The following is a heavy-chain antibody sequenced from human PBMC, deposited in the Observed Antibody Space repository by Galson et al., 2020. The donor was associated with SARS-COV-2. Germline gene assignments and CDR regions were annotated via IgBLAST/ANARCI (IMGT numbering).Heavy chain of an antibody. CDR3: ARLRYYDVLTGYFVDV. V-gene: IGHV1-2*02. J-gene: IGHJ6*02. D-gene: IGHD3-9*01. CDR1: RYTFTDYY. CDR2: INPKNGGT. Sequence: ASVTVSCLASRYTFTDYYFHWLRPAPGQGRAGMGWINPKNGGTHYAQKFEGRVTMTRDTSITTAYMALSRLRADDTAVYYCARLRYYDVLTGYFVDVWGQGTMVTVSS.